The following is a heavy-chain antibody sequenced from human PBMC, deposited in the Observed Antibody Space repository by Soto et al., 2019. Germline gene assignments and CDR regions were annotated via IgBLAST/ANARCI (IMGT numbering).Heavy chain of an antibody. V-gene: IGHV3-33*01. CDR2: IWYDGSNK. CDR3: ARDRCSSTSCYVVSRGFSSGWYVFDY. J-gene: IGHJ4*02. D-gene: IGHD2-2*01. CDR1: GFTFSSYG. Sequence: QVQLVESGGGVVQPGRSLRLSCAASGFTFSSYGMHWVRQAPGKGLEWVAVIWYDGSNKYYADSVKGRFTISRDNSKNTLYLQMNSLRAEDTAVYYCARDRCSSTSCYVVSRGFSSGWYVFDYWRQGTLVTVSS.